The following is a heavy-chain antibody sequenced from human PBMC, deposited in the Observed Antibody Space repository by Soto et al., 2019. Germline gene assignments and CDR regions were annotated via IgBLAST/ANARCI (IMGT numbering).Heavy chain of an antibody. CDR1: GFTFSSHA. CDR3: AKVSSSWYAGLFDL. J-gene: IGHJ4*02. CDR2: LSDSGDSI. D-gene: IGHD6-13*01. Sequence: QPGGSLRLSCTASGFTFSSHAMTWVRQAPGKGLEWVSGLSDSGDSIYYADSVKGRFTIYRDNSMNTLYLQMNTLRVEDTAVYYCAKVSSSWYAGLFDLRGQGTLVTVSS. V-gene: IGHV3-23*01.